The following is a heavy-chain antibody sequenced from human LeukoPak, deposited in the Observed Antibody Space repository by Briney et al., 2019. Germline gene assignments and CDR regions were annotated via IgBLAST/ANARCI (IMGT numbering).Heavy chain of an antibody. CDR2: ISSSGSTI. V-gene: IGHV3-48*03. J-gene: IGHJ6*03. CDR1: GFTFSSYE. D-gene: IGHD2-15*01. CDR3: AKNGDRGAFCTGGTCYPYFYYYMDV. Sequence: GGPLRLSCAASGFTFSSYEMNWVRQAPGKGLEWVSYISSSGSTIYYADSVKGRFTISRDNAKNSLYLQMNSLRAEDTAIYYCAKNGDRGAFCTGGTCYPYFYYYMDVWGKGTTVTI.